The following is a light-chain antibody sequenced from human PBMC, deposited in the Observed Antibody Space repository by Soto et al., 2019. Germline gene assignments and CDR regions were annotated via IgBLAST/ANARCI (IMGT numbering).Light chain of an antibody. CDR3: QQRSNWPT. Sequence: EIVLTQSPATLSLSPGERATLSCRASQSVSSYLAWYQQKPGQAPRLLIYDASNRATGIPARFSGSGSGTDFTLTISSLEPEYLAVYYCQQRSNWPTFGGGTKVEIK. CDR2: DAS. CDR1: QSVSSY. J-gene: IGKJ4*01. V-gene: IGKV3-11*01.